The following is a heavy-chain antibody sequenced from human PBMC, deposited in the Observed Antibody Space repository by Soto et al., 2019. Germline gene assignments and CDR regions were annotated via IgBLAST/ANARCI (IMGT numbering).Heavy chain of an antibody. D-gene: IGHD3-10*01. CDR3: ARGRYYYGSGSYPSPDY. CDR1: GFTFSSYG. J-gene: IGHJ4*02. V-gene: IGHV3-33*01. Sequence: QVQLVESGGGVVQPGRSLRLSCAASGFTFSSYGMHWVRQAPGKGLEWVAVIWYDGSNKYYADSVKGRFTISRDNSKNTLYLQMNSLRAEDTAVYYCARGRYYYGSGSYPSPDYWGQGTLVTVSS. CDR2: IWYDGSNK.